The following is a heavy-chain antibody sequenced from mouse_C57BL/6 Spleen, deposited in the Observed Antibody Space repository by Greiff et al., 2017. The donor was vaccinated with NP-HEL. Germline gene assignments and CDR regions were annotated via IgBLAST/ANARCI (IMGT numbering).Heavy chain of an antibody. CDR3: ARAHYYGSYYYAMDY. CDR2: IDPSDSYT. J-gene: IGHJ4*01. V-gene: IGHV1-50*01. D-gene: IGHD1-1*01. CDR1: GYTFTSYW. Sequence: QVQLKQSGAELVKPGASVKLSCKASGYTFTSYWMQWVKQRPGQGLEWIGEIDPSDSYTNYNQKFKGKATLTVDTSSSTAYMQLSSLTSEDSAVYYCARAHYYGSYYYAMDYWGQGTSVTVSS.